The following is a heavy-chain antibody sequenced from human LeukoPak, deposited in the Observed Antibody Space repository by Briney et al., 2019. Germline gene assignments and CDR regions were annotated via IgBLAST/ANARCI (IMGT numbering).Heavy chain of an antibody. D-gene: IGHD3-10*01. J-gene: IGHJ4*02. CDR3: VRGRYGSGSYEY. CDR2: IGVAGDT. V-gene: IGHV3-13*01. CDR1: GFTFSSYD. Sequence: SGGSLRLSCEASGFTFSSYDMHWVRQVTGKGLEWVSAIGVAGDTYYPDSVKGRFTISRENAKNSLYLQLNSLRAGDTALYYCVRGRYGSGSYEYWGQGTLVTVSS.